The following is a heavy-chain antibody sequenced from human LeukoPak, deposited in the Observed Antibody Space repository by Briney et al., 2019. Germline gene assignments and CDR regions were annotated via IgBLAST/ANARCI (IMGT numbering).Heavy chain of an antibody. D-gene: IGHD5-18*01. Sequence: GGSLRLSCAASGFTFSSYSMNWVRQAPGKGLEWVSSISSSSSYIYYADSVKGRFTISRDNAKNSLYLQMNSLRAEDTAVYYCARAETWIQLWLHFDYWGQGTLVTVSS. J-gene: IGHJ4*02. V-gene: IGHV3-21*01. CDR2: ISSSSSYI. CDR1: GFTFSSYS. CDR3: ARAETWIQLWLHFDY.